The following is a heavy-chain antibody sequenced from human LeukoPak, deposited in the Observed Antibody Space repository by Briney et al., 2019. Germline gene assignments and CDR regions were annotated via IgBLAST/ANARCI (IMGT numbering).Heavy chain of an antibody. CDR1: GYTLTELS. V-gene: IGHV1-24*01. Sequence: ASVQVSCKVSGYTLTELSMHWVRQAPGKGLEWMGGFDPEDGETIYAQKFQGRVTMTEDTSTDTAYMELSSLRSEDTAVYYCATSPTYYDSTTPYYYYGMDVWGQGTTVTVSS. D-gene: IGHD3-3*01. J-gene: IGHJ6*02. CDR3: ATSPTYYDSTTPYYYYGMDV. CDR2: FDPEDGET.